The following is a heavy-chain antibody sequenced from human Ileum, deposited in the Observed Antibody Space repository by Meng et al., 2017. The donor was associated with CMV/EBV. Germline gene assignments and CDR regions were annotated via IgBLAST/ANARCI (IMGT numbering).Heavy chain of an antibody. CDR3: ASASDYMSRVLPAARGLDV. Sequence: FSSYTINWVRQAPGQGLEWMGGIIPILGIGNYAQSFQGRVTITADKSTSTAYMELSSLRYEDTAVYYCASASDYMSRVLPAARGLDVWGQGTTVTVSS. J-gene: IGHJ6*02. V-gene: IGHV1-69*02. CDR2: IIPILGIG. D-gene: IGHD2-2*01. CDR1: FSSYT.